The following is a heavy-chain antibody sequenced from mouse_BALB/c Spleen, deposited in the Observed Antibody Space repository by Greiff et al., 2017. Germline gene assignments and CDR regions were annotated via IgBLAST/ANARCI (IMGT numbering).Heavy chain of an antibody. CDR2: ISSGSSTI. Sequence: EVNLVESGGGLVQPGGSRKLSCAASGFTFSSFGMHWVRQAPEKGLEWVAYISSGSSTIYYADTVKGRFTISRDNPKNTLFLQMTSLRSEDTAMYYCAREGGRGYYFDYWGQGTTLTVSS. CDR3: AREGGRGYYFDY. D-gene: IGHD3-3*01. J-gene: IGHJ2*01. V-gene: IGHV5-17*02. CDR1: GFTFSSFG.